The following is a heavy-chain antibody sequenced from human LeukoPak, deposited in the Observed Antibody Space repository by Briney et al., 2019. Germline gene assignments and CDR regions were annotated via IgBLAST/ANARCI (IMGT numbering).Heavy chain of an antibody. Sequence: AASVKVSCKASGYSFTTYGISWVRQAPGQGLEWMGWISAYKGKTNYAQKLQGRVTITTETSTSTAYMDLRSLRSDDSAVYYCATQHSSAYYSPHYYSGMDVWGQGTPVTVSS. J-gene: IGHJ6*02. CDR2: ISAYKGKT. CDR3: ATQHSSAYYSPHYYSGMDV. CDR1: GYSFTTYG. D-gene: IGHD3-22*01. V-gene: IGHV1-18*01.